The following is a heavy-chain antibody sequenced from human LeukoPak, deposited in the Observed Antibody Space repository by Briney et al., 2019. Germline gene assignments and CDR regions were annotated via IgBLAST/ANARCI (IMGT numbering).Heavy chain of an antibody. J-gene: IGHJ3*02. V-gene: IGHV1-69*06. CDR2: IIPIFGTA. CDR1: GGTFSSYA. D-gene: IGHD1-26*01. Sequence: GSSVEVSCKASGGTFSSYAISWVRQAPGQGLEWMGGIIPIFGTANYAQKFQGRVTITADKSTSTAYMELSSLRSDDTAVYYCARDNHSGSDAFDIWGQGTMVTVSS. CDR3: ARDNHSGSDAFDI.